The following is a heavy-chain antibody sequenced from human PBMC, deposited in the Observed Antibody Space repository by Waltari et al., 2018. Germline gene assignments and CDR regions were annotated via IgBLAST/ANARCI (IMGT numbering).Heavy chain of an antibody. CDR1: GGPISSYY. J-gene: IGHJ4*02. CDR3: ARAGMVRGAIDY. CDR2: IYYSGST. V-gene: IGHV4-59*08. Sequence: QVQLQESGPGLVKPSETLSLTCTVSGGPISSYYWSWIRQPPGKGLEWIGYIYYSGSTNYNPSLKSRVTISVDTSKNQFSLKLSSVTAADTAVYYCARAGMVRGAIDYWGQGTLVTVSS. D-gene: IGHD3-10*01.